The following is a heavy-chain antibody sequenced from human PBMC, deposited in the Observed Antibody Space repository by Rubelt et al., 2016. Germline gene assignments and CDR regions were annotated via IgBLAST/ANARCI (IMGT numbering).Heavy chain of an antibody. V-gene: IGHV3-33*01. J-gene: IGHJ6*02. CDR1: G. CDR2: IWYDGSNK. CDR3: TRDRGRGNYGMDV. Sequence: GMHWVRQAPGKGLEWVAVIWYDGSNKYYADSVKGRFTISRDNSKNTLYLQMNSLRAEDTAVYYCTRDRGRGNYGMDVWGQGTTVTVSS. D-gene: IGHD3-16*01.